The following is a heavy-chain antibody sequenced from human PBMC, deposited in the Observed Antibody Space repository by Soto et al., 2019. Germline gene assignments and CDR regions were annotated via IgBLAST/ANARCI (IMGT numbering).Heavy chain of an antibody. CDR3: ARASITIFGVVTTSSYWYFDL. Sequence: SQTLSLTCAISGDSVSINSAAWNWIRQSPSRGLEWLGRTYYRSKWYNDYAVSVKSRITINPDTSKNQFSLQLNSVTPEDAAVYYCARASITIFGVVTTSSYWYFDLWGRGTLVTVSS. CDR1: GDSVSINSAA. D-gene: IGHD3-3*01. J-gene: IGHJ2*01. CDR2: TYYRSKWYN. V-gene: IGHV6-1*01.